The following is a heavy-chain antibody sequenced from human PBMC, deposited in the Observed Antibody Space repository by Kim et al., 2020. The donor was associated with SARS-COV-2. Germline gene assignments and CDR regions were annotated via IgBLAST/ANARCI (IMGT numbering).Heavy chain of an antibody. J-gene: IGHJ4*02. CDR3: AVKRGYSYGTFDY. CDR1: GGTFSSYA. D-gene: IGHD5-18*01. V-gene: IGHV1-69*13. Sequence: SVKVSCKASGGTFSSYAISWVRQAPGQGLEWMGGIIPIFGTANYAQKFQGRVTITADESTSTAYMELSSLRSEDTAVYYCAVKRGYSYGTFDYWGQGTLVTVSS. CDR2: IIPIFGTA.